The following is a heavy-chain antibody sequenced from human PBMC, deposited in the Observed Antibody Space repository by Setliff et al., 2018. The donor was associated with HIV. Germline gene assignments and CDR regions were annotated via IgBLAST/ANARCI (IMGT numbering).Heavy chain of an antibody. CDR2: IKSKTDGGTA. V-gene: IGHV3-15*07. J-gene: IGHJ4*02. CDR1: GFTFSNAW. CDR3: ATAPGYYDSSPFDW. Sequence: PGGSLRLSCAASGFTFSNAWMNWVRQAPGKGLEWVGRIKSKTDGGTADYAAPVRGRFTFSRDDSKNTVYLQMNSLKTEDTAVYYCATAPGYYDSSPFDWWGPGTLVTSPQ. D-gene: IGHD3-22*01.